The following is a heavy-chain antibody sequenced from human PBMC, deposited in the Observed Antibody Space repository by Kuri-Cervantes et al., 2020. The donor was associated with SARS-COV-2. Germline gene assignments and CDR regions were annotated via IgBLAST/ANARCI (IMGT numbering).Heavy chain of an antibody. CDR2: IYPGDSDT. Sequence: GGSLRLSCKGSGYSFTSYWIGWVRQMPGKGLEWMGIIYPGDSDTRYSPSFQGQVTISADESISTAYLQWSSLKASDTAMYYCARGSSSPRHYYYYGMDVWGQGTTVTVSS. V-gene: IGHV5-51*01. D-gene: IGHD6-6*01. J-gene: IGHJ6*02. CDR3: ARGSSSPRHYYYYGMDV. CDR1: GYSFTSYW.